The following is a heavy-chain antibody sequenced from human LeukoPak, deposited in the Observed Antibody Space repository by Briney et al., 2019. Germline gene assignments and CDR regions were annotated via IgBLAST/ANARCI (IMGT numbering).Heavy chain of an antibody. D-gene: IGHD3-3*01. CDR3: AHARITIFGVVTVFDY. Sequence: SGPTLVNPTQTLTLTCTFSRFSLSTSGVGVGWIRQPPGKALEWLALIYWDDDKRYSPSLKSRLTITKDTSKNQVVLTMTNMDPVDTATYYCAHARITIFGVVTVFDYWGQGTLVTVSS. CDR2: IYWDDDK. CDR1: RFSLSTSGVG. V-gene: IGHV2-5*02. J-gene: IGHJ4*02.